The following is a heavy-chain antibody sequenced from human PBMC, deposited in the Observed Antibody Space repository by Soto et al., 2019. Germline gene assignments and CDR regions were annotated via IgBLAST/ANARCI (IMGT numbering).Heavy chain of an antibody. V-gene: IGHV4-34*01. CDR1: GGSFSGYY. CDR3: ARVATITYY. J-gene: IGHJ4*02. Sequence: PSETLSLTCAVYGGSFSGYYWSWIRQPPGKGLEWIGEINHSGSTNYNPSLKSRVTISVDTSKNQFSLKLSSVTAADTAVYYCARVATITYYWGQGTLVTVSS. CDR2: INHSGST. D-gene: IGHD5-12*01.